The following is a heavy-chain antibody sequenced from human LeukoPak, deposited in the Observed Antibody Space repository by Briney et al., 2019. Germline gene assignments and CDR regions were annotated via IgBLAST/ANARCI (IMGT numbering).Heavy chain of an antibody. J-gene: IGHJ4*02. CDR2: ISWNSGSI. Sequence: PGGSLRLSCAASGFTFDDYAMHWVRQAPGKGLEWVSGISWNSGSIGYADSVKGRFTISRDNAKNSLYLQMNSLRAEDTALHYCAKDMAGGIAVAGTGFDYWGQGTLVTVSS. CDR3: AKDMAGGIAVAGTGFDY. D-gene: IGHD6-19*01. V-gene: IGHV3-9*01. CDR1: GFTFDDYA.